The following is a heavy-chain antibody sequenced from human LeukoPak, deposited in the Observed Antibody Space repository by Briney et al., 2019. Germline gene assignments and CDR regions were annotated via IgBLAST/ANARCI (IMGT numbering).Heavy chain of an antibody. J-gene: IGHJ3*02. V-gene: IGHV4-59*01. Sequence: SETLSLTCTVSGGSISSYYWTWIRQPPGKGLEWIGYIYYSGSTNYNPSLKSRGTIPVDTSKNQFSLKLSSVTAADTAVYYCARTQDYGGPDAFDIWGQGTMVTVSS. CDR2: IYYSGST. D-gene: IGHD4-23*01. CDR3: ARTQDYGGPDAFDI. CDR1: GGSISSYY.